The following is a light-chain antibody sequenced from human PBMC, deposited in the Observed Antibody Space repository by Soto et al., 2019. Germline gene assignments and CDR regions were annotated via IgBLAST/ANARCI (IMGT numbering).Light chain of an antibody. CDR3: QQRSTWPIT. J-gene: IGKJ5*01. CDR2: DAS. V-gene: IGKV3-11*01. CDR1: QSVSSY. Sequence: EIGLTQSPATLSLSPGERATLSCRASQSVSSYLAWYQQKPGQAPRLLLYDASNRATGIPARFSGRGSGPDFTLTISSLEPEDVAVYYCQQRSTWPITFGQGTRLEIK.